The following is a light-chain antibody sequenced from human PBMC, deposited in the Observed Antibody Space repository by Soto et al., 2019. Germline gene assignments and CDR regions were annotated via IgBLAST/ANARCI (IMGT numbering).Light chain of an antibody. CDR3: QQYYTTLAPT. CDR1: LSVFYSSNNQNY. V-gene: IGKV4-1*01. J-gene: IGKJ4*01. Sequence: DIVMTQSPESLTVSLGERATINCKSSLSVFYSSNNQNYLAWYQHKPGQPPKLLLYWASTRESGVPDRFSGSVSGTDFPLTISSLQAEDVALYYCQQYYTTLAPTFGGGTKVEIK. CDR2: WAS.